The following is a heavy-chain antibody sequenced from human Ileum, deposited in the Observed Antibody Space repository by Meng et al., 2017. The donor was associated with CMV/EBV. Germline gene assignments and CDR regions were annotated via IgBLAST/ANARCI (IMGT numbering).Heavy chain of an antibody. V-gene: IGHV3-11*06. CDR3: ARRGDI. J-gene: IGHJ3*02. CDR2: IGSSISST. Sequence: VQPVGAGGGLANPGGSLGRSCAAPGFTFREYYMTWIRQSPGKGLDWVSYIGSSISSTNYADSVKGRFTISRDNARNSLYLQMNSLRVEDTAVYYCARRGDIWGQGTMVTVSS. CDR1: GFTFREYY.